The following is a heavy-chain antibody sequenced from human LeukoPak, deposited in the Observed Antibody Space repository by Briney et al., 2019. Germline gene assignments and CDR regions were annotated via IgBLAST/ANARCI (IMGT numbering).Heavy chain of an antibody. CDR1: GFTFRSYW. V-gene: IGHV3-74*01. J-gene: IGHJ5*02. CDR2: INSDGSST. D-gene: IGHD5-12*01. CDR3: AREDMVNWFDP. Sequence: GGPLRFSGAAPGFTFRSYWMPWVRQAPGKGLGWVSRINSDGSSTSYADSVKGRFTISRDNAKNTLYLQMNSLRAEDTAVYYCAREDMVNWFDPWGQGTLVTVSS.